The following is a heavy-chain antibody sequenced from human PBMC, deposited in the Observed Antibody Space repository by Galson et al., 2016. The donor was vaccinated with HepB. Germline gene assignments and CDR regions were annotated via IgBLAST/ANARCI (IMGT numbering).Heavy chain of an antibody. CDR1: GDSVSGNSVT. V-gene: IGHV6-1*01. CDR3: GRQYRNACDI. CDR2: TYYRSKWYN. Sequence: CAISGDSVSGNSVTWNWIRQSPSRGLEWLGRTYYRSKWYNDYAVSVKSRITINSDTSKNQFSLQLNSVTPEDTAVYYCGRQYRNACDIGGQRTMVTVSS. D-gene: IGHD2-2*02. J-gene: IGHJ3*02.